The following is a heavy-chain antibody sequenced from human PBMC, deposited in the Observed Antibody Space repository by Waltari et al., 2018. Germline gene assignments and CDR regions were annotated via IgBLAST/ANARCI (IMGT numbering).Heavy chain of an antibody. CDR2: INAGNGNT. CDR3: ARGITIFGVVSDY. D-gene: IGHD3-3*01. Sequence: QVQLVQSGAEVKKPGASVKVSCKASGYTFTSYAMHWVRQAPGQRLEWMGWINAGNGNTKYTQKFQGRVTITRDTSASTAYMELSSWRSEDTAVYYCARGITIFGVVSDYWGQGTLVTVSS. J-gene: IGHJ4*02. V-gene: IGHV1-3*01. CDR1: GYTFTSYA.